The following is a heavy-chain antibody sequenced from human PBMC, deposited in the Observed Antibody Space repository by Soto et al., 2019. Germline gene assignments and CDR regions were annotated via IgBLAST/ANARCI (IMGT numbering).Heavy chain of an antibody. J-gene: IGHJ4*02. CDR1: GGSISSSSHY. D-gene: IGHD6-13*01. CDR3: ARHPGIAAHFDF. V-gene: IGHV4-39*01. Sequence: ETLSLTCSVSGGSISSSSHYWGGIRQSPGKGLDWIGSIYYRGSAYYNPSLKSRVTISVDTSKNQFSLKLRSVTAADTSVYYCARHPGIAAHFDFWGQGTLVTVSS. CDR2: IYYRGSA.